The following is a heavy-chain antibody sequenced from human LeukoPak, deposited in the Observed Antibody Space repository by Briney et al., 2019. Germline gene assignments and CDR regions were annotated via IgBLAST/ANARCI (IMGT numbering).Heavy chain of an antibody. V-gene: IGHV3-53*01. CDR2: IYSGGST. D-gene: IGHD6-19*01. CDR3: ASIRQWPGHYFDY. J-gene: IGHJ4*02. Sequence: PGGSLRLSCAASGFTVSSNYMSWVRQAPGKGLEWVSVIYSGGSTYYADSVKGRFTISRDNAKNSLYMQMNSLRAEDTAVYYCASIRQWPGHYFDYWGQGTLVTVSS. CDR1: GFTVSSNY.